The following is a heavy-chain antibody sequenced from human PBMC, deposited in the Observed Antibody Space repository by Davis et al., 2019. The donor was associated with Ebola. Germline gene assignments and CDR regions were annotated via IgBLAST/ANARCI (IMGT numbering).Heavy chain of an antibody. CDR2: ISGSGGHT. V-gene: IGHV3-23*01. CDR3: AKGRPSITMMVVISGTFDL. Sequence: GESLKISCAASGFTFSTHWIHWVRQAPGKGLEWVSGISGSGGHTYYADSVKGRYTISRDRSKNTLYLQMDSLTAEDTAVYYCAKGRPSITMMVVISGTFDLWGPGTLVTVSS. D-gene: IGHD3-22*01. J-gene: IGHJ4*02. CDR1: GFTFSTHW.